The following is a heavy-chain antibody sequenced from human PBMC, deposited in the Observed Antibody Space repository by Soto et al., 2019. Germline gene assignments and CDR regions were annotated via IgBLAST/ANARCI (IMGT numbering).Heavy chain of an antibody. D-gene: IGHD2-15*01. Sequence: SETLSLTCAVYGGSFSGYYWSWIRQPPGKGLEWIGEINHSGSTNYNPSLKSRVTISVDTSKNQFSLKLRSVTAADTAVYYCARVADIVVVVAATQDAFDIWGQGTMVTVSS. CDR3: ARVADIVVVVAATQDAFDI. CDR1: GGSFSGYY. J-gene: IGHJ3*02. V-gene: IGHV4-34*01. CDR2: INHSGST.